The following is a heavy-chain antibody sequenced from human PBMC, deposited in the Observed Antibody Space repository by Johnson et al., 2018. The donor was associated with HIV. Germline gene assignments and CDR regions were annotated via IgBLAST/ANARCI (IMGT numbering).Heavy chain of an antibody. V-gene: IGHV3-13*01. D-gene: IGHD6-19*01. Sequence: EVQVLESGGGLVQPGGSLRLSCAASGFTFSSYDMHWVRQATGKGLEWVSAIGTAGDTYYPGSVKGRFTISRENAKNSLYLQMNSLRAGDTAVYYCARAQFAVDDAFDIWGQGTMVTVSS. J-gene: IGHJ3*02. CDR1: GFTFSSYD. CDR3: ARAQFAVDDAFDI. CDR2: IGTAGDT.